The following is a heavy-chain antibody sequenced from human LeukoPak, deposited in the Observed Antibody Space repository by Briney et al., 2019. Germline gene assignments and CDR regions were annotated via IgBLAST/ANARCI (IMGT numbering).Heavy chain of an antibody. CDR3: AKYCSSTSCYNPFDY. J-gene: IGHJ4*02. D-gene: IGHD2-2*02. V-gene: IGHV3-23*01. CDR1: GFTFSSYA. CDR2: ISGSGGST. Sequence: GGSLRLSCAASGFTFSSYAMSWVRQAPGKGLEWVSAISGSGGSTYYADSVKGRFTISRDNSKNTLYLQMNSLRAEDTAVYYCAKYCSSTSCYNPFDYWGQGTLVTVSS.